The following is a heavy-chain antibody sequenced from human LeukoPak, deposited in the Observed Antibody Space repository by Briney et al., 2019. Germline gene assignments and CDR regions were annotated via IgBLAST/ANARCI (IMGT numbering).Heavy chain of an antibody. J-gene: IGHJ5*02. Sequence: TSETLSLTCTVSGGSISSYYWSWIRQPAGKGLEWIGRIYTSGGTNYNPSLKSRVTISVDKSKSQFSLKLSSVTAADTAVYYCASGSSSSSGYNWFDPWGQGTLVTVSS. CDR3: ASGSSSSSGYNWFDP. V-gene: IGHV4-4*07. CDR2: IYTSGGT. CDR1: GGSISSYY. D-gene: IGHD6-6*01.